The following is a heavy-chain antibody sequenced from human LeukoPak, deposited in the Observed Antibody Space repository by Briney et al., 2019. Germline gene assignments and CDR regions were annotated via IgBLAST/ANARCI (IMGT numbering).Heavy chain of an antibody. D-gene: IGHD3-10*01. CDR2: ISAYNGDT. CDR1: GYTFTSHG. J-gene: IGHJ4*02. V-gene: IGHV1-18*01. CDR3: ARGGSGSYYDY. Sequence: GASVKVSCKASGYTFTSHGITWVRQAPGQRFEWMGWISAYNGDTKYPETSQVRVTLTTDTSTNTVYMELRNLKSDDTAVYYCARGGSGSYYDYWGQGTLITVSS.